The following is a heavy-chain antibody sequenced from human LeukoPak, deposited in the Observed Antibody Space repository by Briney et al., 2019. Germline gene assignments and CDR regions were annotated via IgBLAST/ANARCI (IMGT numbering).Heavy chain of an antibody. J-gene: IGHJ4*02. CDR1: GFTFSSYT. V-gene: IGHV3-48*01. D-gene: IGHD6-13*01. Sequence: GGSLRLSCAASGFTFSSYTMTWVRQAPGEGLEWVSYISSSSSTIYYADSVKGRFTISRDNAKNSLYLQMNSLRAEDTAVYYCARDSSWYRYWGQGTLVTVSS. CDR3: ARDSSWYRY. CDR2: ISSSSSTI.